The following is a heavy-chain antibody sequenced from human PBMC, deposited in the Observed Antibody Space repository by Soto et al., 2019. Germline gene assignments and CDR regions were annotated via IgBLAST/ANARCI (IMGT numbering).Heavy chain of an antibody. CDR3: ASGMEVTGDAFDI. V-gene: IGHV1-2*04. J-gene: IGHJ3*02. CDR1: GYTFTSYG. D-gene: IGHD2-21*02. Sequence: ASVKVSCKASGYTFTSYGISWVRQAPGQGLEWMGWINPNSGGTNYAQKFQGWVTMTRDTSISTAYMELSRLRSDDTAVYYCASGMEVTGDAFDIWGQGTMVTVSS. CDR2: INPNSGGT.